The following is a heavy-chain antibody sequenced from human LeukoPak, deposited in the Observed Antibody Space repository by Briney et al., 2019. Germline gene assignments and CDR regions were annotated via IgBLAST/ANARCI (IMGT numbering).Heavy chain of an antibody. CDR1: VGTFSSYA. V-gene: IGHV1-69*05. CDR2: IIPIFGTA. CDR3: ARDPPVYGDYLNYYYMDV. Sequence: SVKVSCKASVGTFSSYAISWVRQAPGQGLEWMGRIIPIFGTANYAQKFQGRVTITTDESTSTAYMELSSLRSEDTAVYYCARDPPVYGDYLNYYYMDVWGKGTTVTVSS. J-gene: IGHJ6*03. D-gene: IGHD4-17*01.